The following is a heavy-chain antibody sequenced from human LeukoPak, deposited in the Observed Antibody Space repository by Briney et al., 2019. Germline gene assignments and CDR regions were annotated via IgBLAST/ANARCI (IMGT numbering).Heavy chain of an antibody. CDR2: ISSSGSTI. D-gene: IGHD3-16*01. Sequence: GGSLRLSCAASGLTLSVFYMSWIRQAPGKGLEWVSYISSSGSTIYYADSVKGRLTSSRDNAKNSRYMQMNSLRAEDAAVYYCARAMSAWGVAFDIWGQGTMVTVSS. J-gene: IGHJ3*02. CDR1: GLTLSVFY. V-gene: IGHV3-11*04. CDR3: ARAMSAWGVAFDI.